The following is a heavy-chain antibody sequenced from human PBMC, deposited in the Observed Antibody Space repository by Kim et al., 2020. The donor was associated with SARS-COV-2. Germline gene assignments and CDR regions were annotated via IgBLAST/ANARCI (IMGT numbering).Heavy chain of an antibody. CDR1: GFTFGGYS. CDR3: ARVDYYDTSHYYGLDV. D-gene: IGHD3-22*01. CDR2: VSYDGSNK. V-gene: IGHV3-30-3*01. J-gene: IGHJ6*02. Sequence: GGSLRLSCAASGFTFGGYSMHWVRQAPGKGLDWVAVVSYDGSNKYYADSVKGRFTISRDNSKNTLYLLMNSLRAEDTAIYYCARVDYYDTSHYYGLDVWGQGTTVTVSS.